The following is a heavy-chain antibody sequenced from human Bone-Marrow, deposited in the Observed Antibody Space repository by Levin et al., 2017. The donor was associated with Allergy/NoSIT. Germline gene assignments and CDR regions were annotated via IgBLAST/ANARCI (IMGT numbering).Heavy chain of an antibody. CDR2: IYPGDSDT. J-gene: IGHJ4*02. CDR1: GYSFTSYW. CDR3: ARFRRGGGGSTRLRAFDY. Sequence: PGGSLRLSCKGSGYSFTSYWIGWVRQMPGKGLEWMGIIYPGDSDTRYSPSFQGQVTISADKSISTAYLQWSSLKASDTAMYYCARFRRGGGGSTRLRAFDYWGQGTLVTVSS. D-gene: IGHD3-16*01. V-gene: IGHV5-51*01.